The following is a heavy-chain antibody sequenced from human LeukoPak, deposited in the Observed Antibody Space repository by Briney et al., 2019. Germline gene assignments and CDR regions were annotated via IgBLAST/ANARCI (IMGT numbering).Heavy chain of an antibody. CDR2: ISYDGSNK. Sequence: GRSLRLSCAASGFTFSSYGVHWVRQAPGAGREGGAVISYDGSNKYYADSVKGRFTISRDNSKNTLYLQMNSLRAEDTAVYYCATDWGRWLQISLYYFDYWGQGTLVTVSS. J-gene: IGHJ4*02. CDR3: ATDWGRWLQISLYYFDY. CDR1: GFTFSSYG. V-gene: IGHV3-30*03. D-gene: IGHD5-24*01.